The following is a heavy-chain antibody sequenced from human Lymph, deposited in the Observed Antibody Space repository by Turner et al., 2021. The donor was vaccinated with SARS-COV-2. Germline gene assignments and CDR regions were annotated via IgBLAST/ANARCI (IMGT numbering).Heavy chain of an antibody. J-gene: IGHJ2*01. CDR3: AGGRSAAGFWYFDL. CDR1: GASISSGGHH. D-gene: IGHD6-13*01. V-gene: IGHV4-31*03. Sequence: QVQLQDSGPGLVVSSQALSLPCTFSGASISSGGHHWSWIRQHPGKGLEWIGYIYYSGSNYYNPSLESGGTRSVETSKNQLSLKLSSGTAADTAVYYCAGGRSAAGFWYFDLWGRGTLVTVSS. CDR2: IYYSGSN.